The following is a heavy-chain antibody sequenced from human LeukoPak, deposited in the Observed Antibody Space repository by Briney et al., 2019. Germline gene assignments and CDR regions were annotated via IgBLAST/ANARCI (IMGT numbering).Heavy chain of an antibody. CDR2: ISYDGSNK. J-gene: IGHJ3*02. CDR1: GFTFSSYA. D-gene: IGHD1-1*01. CDR3: ARARVGWKDDAVDI. V-gene: IGHV3-30*04. Sequence: SLRLSCAASGFTFSSYAMHWVRHAPGKGLEWVAVISYDGSNKYYADSVKGRFTISRDNSKNTVYLQMNSLRAEDTAVYYCARARVGWKDDAVDIWGQGTMVTVSS.